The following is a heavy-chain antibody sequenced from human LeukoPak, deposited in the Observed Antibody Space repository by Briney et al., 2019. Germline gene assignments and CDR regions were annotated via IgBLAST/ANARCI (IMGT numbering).Heavy chain of an antibody. Sequence: PGGSLRLSCAASGFTFSDYYMTWIRQAPGKELEWISYISGVASDIYYADSVKGRFTISRDNAKTSVYLQMSSLRVEDTAVYYCARGGAQGMDVWGQGTTVTVSS. V-gene: IGHV3-11*01. CDR1: GFTFSDYY. D-gene: IGHD1-26*01. CDR3: ARGGAQGMDV. CDR2: ISGVASDI. J-gene: IGHJ6*02.